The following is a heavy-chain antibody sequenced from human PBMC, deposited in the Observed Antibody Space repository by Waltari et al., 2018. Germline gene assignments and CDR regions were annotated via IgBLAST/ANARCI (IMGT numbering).Heavy chain of an antibody. Sequence: EVQVLESGGGLVQPGGSLRLSCQASGFTSVPHAINWVRQAPGKGLEWVSSISVRDATYYADSVKGRFTISRDYSDNTVYLQMDSLRADDTALYFCATPFYNWDDPLHSWGQGTPVTVSS. CDR1: GFTSVPHA. V-gene: IGHV3-23*01. CDR2: ISVRDAT. J-gene: IGHJ1*01. CDR3: ATPFYNWDDPLHS. D-gene: IGHD1-20*01.